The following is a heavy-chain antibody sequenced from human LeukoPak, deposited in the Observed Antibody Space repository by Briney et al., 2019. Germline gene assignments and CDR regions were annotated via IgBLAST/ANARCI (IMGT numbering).Heavy chain of an antibody. CDR3: AKRKAIVVVPAAISDY. Sequence: GAPLRLSCAASGFTFSSYAMSWVRQAPGKGLEWVSAISGSGGSTYYADSVKGRFTISRDNSKNTLYLQMNSLRAEDTAVYYCAKRKAIVVVPAAISDYWGQGTLVTVSS. CDR2: ISGSGGST. CDR1: GFTFSSYA. D-gene: IGHD2-2*01. J-gene: IGHJ4*02. V-gene: IGHV3-23*01.